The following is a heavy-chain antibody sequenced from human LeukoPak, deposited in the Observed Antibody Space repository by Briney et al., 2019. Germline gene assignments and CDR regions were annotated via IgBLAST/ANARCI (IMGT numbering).Heavy chain of an antibody. CDR1: GCSISSYY. CDR3: ARVSSGYRSREFDY. V-gene: IGHV4-59*01. J-gene: IGHJ4*02. Sequence: SETLSLTCTVSGCSISSYYWSWIRQPTAKGLEWIGYIYYIGSTNYNPSRKSRVTISVDTSKNQFSMKLGSVTAADTAVYYSARVSSGYRSREFDYWGQGALVTVSS. D-gene: IGHD6-13*01. CDR2: IYYIGST.